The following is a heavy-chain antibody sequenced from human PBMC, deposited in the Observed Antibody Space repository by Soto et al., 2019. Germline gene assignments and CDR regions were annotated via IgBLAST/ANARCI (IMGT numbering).Heavy chain of an antibody. CDR2: ITVSGDTT. Sequence: EVLLLESGGGLVLSGGSLRLSCAASGFTFSTYAMTWVRQAPGKGLEWVSVITVSGDTTYYADSVKGRFTMSRDNSKNTLYLQMNSLRAEYTAVYCCVKSPLEIQLGTPFDYWGQGVQVTVSS. CDR3: VKSPLEIQLGTPFDY. J-gene: IGHJ4*02. V-gene: IGHV3-23*01. D-gene: IGHD1-7*01. CDR1: GFTFSTYA.